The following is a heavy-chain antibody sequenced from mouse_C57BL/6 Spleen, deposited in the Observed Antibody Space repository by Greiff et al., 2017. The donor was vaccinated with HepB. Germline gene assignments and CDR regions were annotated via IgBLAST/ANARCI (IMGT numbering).Heavy chain of an antibody. J-gene: IGHJ4*01. V-gene: IGHV1-82*01. CDR3: ARSAPTVVGAMDY. Sequence: VQLQQSGPELVKPGASVKISCKASGYAFSSSWMNWVKQRPGKGLEWIGRIYPGDGDTNYNGKFKGKATLTADKSSSTAYMQLSSLTSEDSAVYFCARSAPTVVGAMDYWGQGTSVTVSS. D-gene: IGHD1-1*01. CDR2: IYPGDGDT. CDR1: GYAFSSSW.